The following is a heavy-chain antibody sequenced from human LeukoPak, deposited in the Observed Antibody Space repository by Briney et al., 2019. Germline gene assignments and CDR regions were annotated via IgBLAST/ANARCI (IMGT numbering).Heavy chain of an antibody. CDR1: GYSISSGYF. Sequence: SETLSLTCTVSGYSISSGYFWGWMRQPPGKGLEWIGSFYYSGSTNYNPSLKSRVTISVDTSKNQFSLKLSSVAAADTAVYYCARRGSRVSMVRGVIPRGWFDPWGQGTLVTVSS. D-gene: IGHD3-10*01. J-gene: IGHJ5*02. CDR2: FYYSGST. V-gene: IGHV4-38-2*02. CDR3: ARRGSRVSMVRGVIPRGWFDP.